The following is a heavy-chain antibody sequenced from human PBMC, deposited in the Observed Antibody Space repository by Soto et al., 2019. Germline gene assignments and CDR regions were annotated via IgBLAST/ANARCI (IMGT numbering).Heavy chain of an antibody. J-gene: IGHJ4*02. D-gene: IGHD3-10*01. V-gene: IGHV3-30*03. CDR2: ISYDGSNK. CDR3: APWFGAFDY. Sequence: QVQLVESGGGEVQPGRSLRLSCAASGFTFSSYGMHWVRQAPGKGLEWVAGISYDGSNKYYADSVKGRFTISRDNSKNTLYLQMNSLRAEDTAVYYCAPWFGAFDYWGQGTLVTVSS. CDR1: GFTFSSYG.